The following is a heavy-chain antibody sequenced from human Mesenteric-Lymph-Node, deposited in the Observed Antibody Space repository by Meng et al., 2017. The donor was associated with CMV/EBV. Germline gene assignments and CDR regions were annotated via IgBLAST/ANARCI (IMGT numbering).Heavy chain of an antibody. CDR3: AKSRYQLSPFDY. CDR1: RFTFSSYG. CDR2: IWYDGSNK. V-gene: IGHV3-33*06. D-gene: IGHD2-2*01. J-gene: IGHJ4*02. Sequence: CAASRFTFSSYGMHWVHQAPGKGLEWVAVIWYDGSNKYYADSVKGRFTISRDNSKNTLYLQMNSLRAEDTAVYYCAKSRYQLSPFDYWGQGTLVTVSS.